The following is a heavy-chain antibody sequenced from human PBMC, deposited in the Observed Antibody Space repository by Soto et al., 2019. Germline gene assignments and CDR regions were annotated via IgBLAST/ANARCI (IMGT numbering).Heavy chain of an antibody. V-gene: IGHV1-69*01. CDR3: ARTRQRRPVFYVDY. CDR1: GGPFHTFG. CDR2: SIPKYGTT. J-gene: IGHJ4*02. Sequence: QVQLMQSGAEVTKPGSSVKVSCKASGGPFHTFGLSWVRQAPGQGLEWMGGSIPKYGTTNYARRFQGRVTITADESTTTADLELSSLRHDETAIYYCARTRQRRPVFYVDYWGQGTPISVTS. D-gene: IGHD2-2*01.